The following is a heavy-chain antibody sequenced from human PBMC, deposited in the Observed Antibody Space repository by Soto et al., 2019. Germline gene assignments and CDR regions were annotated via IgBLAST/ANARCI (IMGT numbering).Heavy chain of an antibody. Sequence: GESLKISCAASGFTFSSYWMSWVRQAPGKGLEWVANIKQDGSEKYYVDSVKGRFTISRDNAKNSLYLQMNSLRAEDTAVYYCAREGVKDCSSTSCYLDWFDPWGQGTLVTVSS. CDR1: GFTFSSYW. CDR2: IKQDGSEK. J-gene: IGHJ5*02. CDR3: AREGVKDCSSTSCYLDWFDP. D-gene: IGHD2-2*01. V-gene: IGHV3-7*01.